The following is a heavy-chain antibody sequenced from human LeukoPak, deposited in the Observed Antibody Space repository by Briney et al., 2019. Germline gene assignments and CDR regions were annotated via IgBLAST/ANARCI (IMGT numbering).Heavy chain of an antibody. CDR2: ISSSGDNT. Sequence: GGSLRLSCAASGFTFNLYATSWVRQAPGRGLEWVSAISSSGDNTYYADSVRGRFTISRDNSKNTLYVQMNGLRAEDTAVYYCAKDLGGYCSSTSCSLVFDYWGQGTLVTVSS. CDR1: GFTFNLYA. CDR3: AKDLGGYCSSTSCSLVFDY. D-gene: IGHD2-2*01. V-gene: IGHV3-23*01. J-gene: IGHJ4*02.